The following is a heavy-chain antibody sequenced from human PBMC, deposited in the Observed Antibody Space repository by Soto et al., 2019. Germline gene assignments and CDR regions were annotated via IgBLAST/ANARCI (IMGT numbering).Heavy chain of an antibody. CDR2: IVVGSGNT. Sequence: ASVKVSCKASGFTFTSSAVRWVRQARGQRLEWIGWIVVGSGNTNYAQKFQERVTITRDMSTSTAYMELSSLRSEDTAVYYCVSIAYCGGDCYFGTKYYFDYWGQGTPVTVS. D-gene: IGHD2-21*02. J-gene: IGHJ4*02. V-gene: IGHV1-58*01. CDR3: VSIAYCGGDCYFGTKYYFDY. CDR1: GFTFTSSA.